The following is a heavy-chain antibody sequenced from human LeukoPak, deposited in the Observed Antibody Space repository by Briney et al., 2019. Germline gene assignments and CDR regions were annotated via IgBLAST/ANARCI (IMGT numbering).Heavy chain of an antibody. D-gene: IGHD2-15*01. CDR2: IYYSGST. Sequence: PSETLSLTCTVSGGSISSYYWSWIRQPPGKGLEWIGYIYYSGSTSYNPSLKSRVTISVDTSKNQFSLKLSSVTAADTAVYYCASLLGYCSGGSCSAFDTWGQGTMVTVSS. J-gene: IGHJ3*02. CDR3: ASLLGYCSGGSCSAFDT. CDR1: GGSISSYY. V-gene: IGHV4-59*01.